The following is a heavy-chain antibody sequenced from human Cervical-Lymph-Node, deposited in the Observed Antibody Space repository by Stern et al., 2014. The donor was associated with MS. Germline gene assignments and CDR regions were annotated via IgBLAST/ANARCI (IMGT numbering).Heavy chain of an antibody. D-gene: IGHD4-17*01. V-gene: IGHV1-69*01. CDR2: IIPIFGAP. J-gene: IGHJ2*01. CDR1: GGSFNNYA. Sequence: VQLLESGAEVKKPGSSVKVSCKASGGSFNNYAVSWVRQAPGQGLEWMGGIIPIFGAPDYAWKFQGRVTIPADEATSTAYLEFNSLRLEDTAVYYCATNTATTYWYFDLWGRGTLVTVSS. CDR3: ATNTATTYWYFDL.